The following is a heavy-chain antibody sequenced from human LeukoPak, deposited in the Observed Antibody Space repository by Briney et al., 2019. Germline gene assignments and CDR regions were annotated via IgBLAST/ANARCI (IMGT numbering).Heavy chain of an antibody. Sequence: GASAKVFCKASGGTFSSYAISWVRQAPGQGLEWMGGIIPIFGTANYAQKFQGRVTITADESTSTAYMELSSLRSEDTAVYYCAWSGDSSGYYRPSYFDYWGQGTLVTVSS. J-gene: IGHJ4*02. CDR2: IIPIFGTA. D-gene: IGHD3-22*01. CDR3: AWSGDSSGYYRPSYFDY. V-gene: IGHV1-69*13. CDR1: GGTFSSYA.